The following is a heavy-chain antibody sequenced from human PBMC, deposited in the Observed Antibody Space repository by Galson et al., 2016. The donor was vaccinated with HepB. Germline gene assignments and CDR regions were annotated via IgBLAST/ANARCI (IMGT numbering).Heavy chain of an antibody. V-gene: IGHV3-7*03. D-gene: IGHD4-11*01. CDR2: INEDGSET. CDR3: ERETLADYQFDY. Sequence: SVRLSCKASGYTFSDYYIHWVRQAPGKGLEWVGCINEDGSETNYVHTVKGRVTISRDNSKNSVYLQMNSLRADDTAVYYCERETLADYQFDYWGQGTLVTVSS. J-gene: IGHJ4*02. CDR1: GYTFSDYY.